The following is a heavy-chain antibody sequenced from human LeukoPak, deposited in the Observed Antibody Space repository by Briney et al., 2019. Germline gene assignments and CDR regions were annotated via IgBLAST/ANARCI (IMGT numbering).Heavy chain of an antibody. CDR2: ISSNGGST. D-gene: IGHD2-15*01. CDR3: AKGYCSGGSCHYYFDY. Sequence: GGSLRLSCAASGFTFSSYAMHWVRQAPGKGLEYVSAISSNGGSTYYASSVKGRFTISRDNSKNTLYLQMGSLRAEDMAVYYCAKGYCSGGSCHYYFDYWGQGTLVTVSS. J-gene: IGHJ4*02. V-gene: IGHV3-64*01. CDR1: GFTFSSYA.